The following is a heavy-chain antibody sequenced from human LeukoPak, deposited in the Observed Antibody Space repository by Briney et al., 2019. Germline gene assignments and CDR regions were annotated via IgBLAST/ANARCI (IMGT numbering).Heavy chain of an antibody. CDR1: GYSFTSYW. CDR2: IHPGDSDT. D-gene: IGHD6-6*01. V-gene: IGHV5-51*01. J-gene: IGHJ4*02. Sequence: GESLKISCKGSGYSFTSYWIGWVRQMPGKGLGYVGIIHPGDSDTRYSPSFQGQVTISVDRSSSTAYLQWSRLKASDTAMYYCAREGRSSSPMDYWGQGTLVTVSS. CDR3: AREGRSSSPMDY.